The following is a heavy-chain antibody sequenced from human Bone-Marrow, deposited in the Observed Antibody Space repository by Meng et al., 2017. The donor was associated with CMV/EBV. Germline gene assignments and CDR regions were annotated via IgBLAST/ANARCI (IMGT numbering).Heavy chain of an antibody. CDR2: VRSDSDYT. V-gene: IGHV3-21*01. Sequence: GGSLRLSCAASTFTFNSYVMSWVRQAPGKGLEWVSSVRSDSDYTTYADSVKGRFTIYRDDAKNSVYLLMNSLRVEDTATYFCARDKLTFGYETLAASYFDDWGQGALVTVSS. CDR1: TFTFNSYV. J-gene: IGHJ4*02. CDR3: ARDKLTFGYETLAASYFDD. D-gene: IGHD3-16*01.